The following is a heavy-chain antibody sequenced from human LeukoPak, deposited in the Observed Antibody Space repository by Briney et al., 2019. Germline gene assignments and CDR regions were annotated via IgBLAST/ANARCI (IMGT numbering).Heavy chain of an antibody. V-gene: IGHV3-30*18. CDR3: AKGENHYYDSSTYSPPFDS. CDR2: ISYDGNDK. D-gene: IGHD3-22*01. J-gene: IGHJ4*02. CDR1: GFTFSNYD. Sequence: GGSLRLSCVDSGFTFSNYDMHWVRQAPGKGLEWVAVISYDGNDKYYAGSVKGRFTISRDNSKSTLSLQMNSLRGEDTAIYYCAKGENHYYDSSTYSPPFDSWGQGTLVTVS.